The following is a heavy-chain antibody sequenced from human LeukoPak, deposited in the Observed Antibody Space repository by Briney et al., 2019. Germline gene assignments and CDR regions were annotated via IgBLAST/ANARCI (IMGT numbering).Heavy chain of an antibody. CDR2: ISSDGRDK. J-gene: IGHJ4*02. D-gene: IGHD5/OR15-5a*01. CDR3: ARDLRRFAAYYFDY. CDR1: GFTFSSYG. Sequence: PGRSLRLSCAASGFTFSSYGMHWVRQAPGKGLEWVAVISSDGRDKHHADSVKGRFTISRDNSKDTLYLQTISLRAEDTAVYYCARDLRRFAAYYFDYWGQGTLVTVSS. V-gene: IGHV3-30*03.